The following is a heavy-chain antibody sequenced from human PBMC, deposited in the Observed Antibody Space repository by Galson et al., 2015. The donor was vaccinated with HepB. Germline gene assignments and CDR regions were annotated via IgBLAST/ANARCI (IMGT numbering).Heavy chain of an antibody. Sequence: PALVKPTQTLTLTCTFSGFSLSTSGVGVGWIRQPPGKALEWLALIYWDDDKRYSPSLKSRLTITKDTSKNQVVLTMTNMDPVDTATYYCARMYYDFWSGYRRVGNWFDPWGQGTLVTVSS. V-gene: IGHV2-5*02. J-gene: IGHJ5*02. D-gene: IGHD3-3*01. CDR2: IYWDDDK. CDR3: ARMYYDFWSGYRRVGNWFDP. CDR1: GFSLSTSGVG.